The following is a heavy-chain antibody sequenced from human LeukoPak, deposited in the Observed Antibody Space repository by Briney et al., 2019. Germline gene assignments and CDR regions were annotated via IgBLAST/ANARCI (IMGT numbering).Heavy chain of an antibody. CDR2: IYRSGST. CDR3: ARGSTGWSRGDY. CDR1: GFIFSTYN. D-gene: IGHD2-2*01. J-gene: IGHJ4*02. V-gene: IGHV3-66*01. Sequence: GGSLRLSCAASGFIFSTYNMNWVRQAPGKGLEWVSVIYRSGSTYYADSVKGRFTIFRDNSNNTVYLQMNSLRADDTAVYYCARGSTGWSRGDYWGRGTLVTVSS.